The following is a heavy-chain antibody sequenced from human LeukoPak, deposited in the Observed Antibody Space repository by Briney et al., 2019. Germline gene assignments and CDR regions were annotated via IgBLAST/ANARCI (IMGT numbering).Heavy chain of an antibody. V-gene: IGHV1-8*01. D-gene: IGHD6-13*01. Sequence: ASVKVSCKASGYTFTSHDINWVRQTTGQGLEWMGWMNPNSGNSGYAQKLQGRITMTRNTSISTAYMELSSLRSEDTAVYFCARGIAAARKFDPWGQGTLVTVSS. CDR1: GYTFTSHD. CDR2: MNPNSGNS. J-gene: IGHJ5*02. CDR3: ARGIAAARKFDP.